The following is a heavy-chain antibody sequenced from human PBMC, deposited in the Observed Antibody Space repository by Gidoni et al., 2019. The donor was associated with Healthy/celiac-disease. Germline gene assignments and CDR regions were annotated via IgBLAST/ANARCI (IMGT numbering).Heavy chain of an antibody. CDR1: GGSISSCRSY. CDR2: IYTRGST. CDR3: ARGGPYSSSGYWSGMDV. Sequence: QLQESGPGLVKPSQTLSLTCSVSGGSISSCRSYWSWIRHPAGKGLEWIGRIYTRGSTNYNPYLKSRGTISVDTSKNQFSLKLSSVTAADTAVYYCARGGPYSSSGYWSGMDVWGQGTTVTVSS. V-gene: IGHV4-61*02. D-gene: IGHD6-13*01. J-gene: IGHJ6*02.